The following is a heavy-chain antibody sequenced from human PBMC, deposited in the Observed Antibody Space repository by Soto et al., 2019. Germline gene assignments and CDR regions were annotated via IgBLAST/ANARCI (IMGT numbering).Heavy chain of an antibody. CDR1: GGSFSGYY. CDR2: INHSGST. D-gene: IGHD3-10*01. J-gene: IGHJ6*02. Sequence: SETLSLTCAFYGGSFSGYYWNWIRQPPGKGLEWIGEINHSGSTNYNPSLKSRVTISVDTSKNQFSLKLSSVTAADTAVYYCARVSGIYYYGMDVWGQGTTVT. CDR3: ARVSGIYYYGMDV. V-gene: IGHV4-34*01.